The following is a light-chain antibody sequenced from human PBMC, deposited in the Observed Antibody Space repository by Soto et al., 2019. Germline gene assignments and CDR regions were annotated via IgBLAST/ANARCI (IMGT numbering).Light chain of an antibody. Sequence: EIVLTQSPGTLSLSPGERATLSCRASQSVSSSYLAWYQQKPGQAPRLLIYGTSNRATGIPDRFSGSGSGTDFTLTISRLEPEDFVVYYCQHYGSSLVVTFGQGTKVEIK. V-gene: IGKV3-20*01. CDR2: GTS. CDR3: QHYGSSLVVT. J-gene: IGKJ1*01. CDR1: QSVSSSY.